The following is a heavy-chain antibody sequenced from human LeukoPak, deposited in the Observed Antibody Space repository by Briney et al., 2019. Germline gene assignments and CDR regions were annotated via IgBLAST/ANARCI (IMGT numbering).Heavy chain of an antibody. CDR1: GGSISSYY. Sequence: SETLSLTCTVSGGSISSYYWGWIRQPAGKGLEWIGRIDTSGNTNYKPSLKSRVTMSVDTSKNQFSLKLRSVTAADTAVYYCARVTGYRIEDYFDYWGQGTLVTVSS. J-gene: IGHJ4*02. CDR3: ARVTGYRIEDYFDY. D-gene: IGHD6-13*01. V-gene: IGHV4-4*07. CDR2: IDTSGNT.